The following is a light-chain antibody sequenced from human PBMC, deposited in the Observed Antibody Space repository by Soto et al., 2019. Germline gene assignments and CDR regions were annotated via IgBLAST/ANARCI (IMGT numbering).Light chain of an antibody. V-gene: IGKV1-5*01. J-gene: IGKJ1*01. CDR1: QTISSW. CDR2: DAA. Sequence: DIQMTQSPSTLSGSVGDRVTITCRASQTISSWLAWYQQKPGKAPKLLIYDAASLEAGVPSRFSGSGTGTEFTLTISSLQPDDFGTYYCQQYNSFAWTFGQGTKVDIK. CDR3: QQYNSFAWT.